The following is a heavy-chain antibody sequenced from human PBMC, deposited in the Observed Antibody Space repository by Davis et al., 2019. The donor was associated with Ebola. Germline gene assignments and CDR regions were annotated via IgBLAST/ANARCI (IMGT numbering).Heavy chain of an antibody. CDR2: IHHSGGT. V-gene: IGHV4-30-4*08. J-gene: IGHJ4*02. D-gene: IGHD4-23*01. CDR3: ARDDLRWLIDS. Sequence: SETLSLTCTVSGGSISNGDYSWSWIRQPPGKGLEWIGYIHHSGGTYYNPSLKSRLTLAVDTSKNQFSLNLSSVTAADTAVYYCARDDLRWLIDSWGQGTLVTVSS. CDR1: GGSISNGDYS.